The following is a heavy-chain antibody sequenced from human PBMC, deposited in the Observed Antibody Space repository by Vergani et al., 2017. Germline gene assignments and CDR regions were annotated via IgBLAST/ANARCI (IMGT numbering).Heavy chain of an antibody. D-gene: IGHD1-7*01. J-gene: IGHJ5*02. Sequence: QVQLVQSRAEVKKPGASVEVSCTASGYTFTGYYMHSVRQAPGKGLEWMGWNNPNGGGTNYAQKIQGRVTMTRDTSISTSYTGRSRLRSNDTAVYYCARGLTRQSGTTVNPWGQG. CDR1: GYTFTGYY. CDR3: ARGLTRQSGTTVNP. V-gene: IGHV1-2*02. CDR2: NNPNGGGT.